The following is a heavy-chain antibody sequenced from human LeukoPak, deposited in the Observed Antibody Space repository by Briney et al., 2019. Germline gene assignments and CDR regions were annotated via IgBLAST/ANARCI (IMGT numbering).Heavy chain of an antibody. CDR2: ISPNSGGT. CDR1: GYTFADYF. J-gene: IGHJ4*02. Sequence: ASVTVSCKASGYTFADYFIHWVRQAPGQGLEWMGWISPNSGGTNYAQKFQGRVTMTRDTSINTAYMELSSLRSDDTAVYYCAKIAYSSGLSHYWGQGTLVTVSS. V-gene: IGHV1-2*02. CDR3: AKIAYSSGLSHY. D-gene: IGHD3-22*01.